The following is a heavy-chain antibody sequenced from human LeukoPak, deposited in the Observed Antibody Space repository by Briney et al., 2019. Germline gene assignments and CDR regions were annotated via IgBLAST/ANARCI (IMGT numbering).Heavy chain of an antibody. J-gene: IGHJ4*02. Sequence: GGTLRLSCAASGFTFSSYGMSWVRQAPGKGLEWVSYISSSGSTIYYADSVRGRFTISRDNAKNSLYLQMNSLRAEDTAVYYCARHDISGGASDYWGQGTLVTVSS. CDR2: ISSSGSTI. CDR3: ARHDISGGASDY. V-gene: IGHV3-48*04. D-gene: IGHD3-16*01. CDR1: GFTFSSYG.